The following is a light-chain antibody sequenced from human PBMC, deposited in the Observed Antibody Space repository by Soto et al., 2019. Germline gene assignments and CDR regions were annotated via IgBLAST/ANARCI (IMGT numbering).Light chain of an antibody. V-gene: IGLV1-47*01. CDR1: PSNIGSNS. J-gene: IGLJ2*01. CDR3: AAWDDSLTGPV. Sequence: QSVLTQPPSASGTPGQRVTIPCSGSPSNIGSNSVCWYQQLPGTAPKLLIYRNDQRPSGVPDRFSGSKSGTSASLAISGLRSEDEAEYYCAAWDDSLTGPVFGGGTKLTVL. CDR2: RND.